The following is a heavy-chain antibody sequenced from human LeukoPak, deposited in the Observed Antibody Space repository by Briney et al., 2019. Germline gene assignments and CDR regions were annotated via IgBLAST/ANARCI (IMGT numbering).Heavy chain of an antibody. CDR3: ARGIVVVPKNYYYYMDV. D-gene: IGHD2-2*01. V-gene: IGHV4-34*01. Sequence: PSETLSLTCAVYGGSFSGYYWSWIRQPPGKGLEWIGEINHSGSTNCNPSLKSRVTISVDTSKNQFSLKLSSVTAADTAVYYCARGIVVVPKNYYYYMDVWGKGTTVTVSS. CDR1: GGSFSGYY. CDR2: INHSGST. J-gene: IGHJ6*03.